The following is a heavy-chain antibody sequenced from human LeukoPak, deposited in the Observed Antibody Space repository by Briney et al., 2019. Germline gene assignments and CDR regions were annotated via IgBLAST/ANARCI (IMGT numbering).Heavy chain of an antibody. CDR2: MNPYGGIT. Sequence: ASVKVSCKASGYTFTSSYDINWVRQAPGQGLEWMGWMNPYGGITGYPQKFQGRVTMTRDTSISTAYMELSRLRSDDTAVYYCARARRSMIVVVIPECWFDPWGQGTLVTVSS. CDR3: ARARRSMIVVVIPECWFDP. J-gene: IGHJ5*02. D-gene: IGHD3-22*01. V-gene: IGHV1-8*01. CDR1: GYTFTSSYD.